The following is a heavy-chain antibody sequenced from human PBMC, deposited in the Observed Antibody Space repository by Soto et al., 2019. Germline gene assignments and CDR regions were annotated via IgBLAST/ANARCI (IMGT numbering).Heavy chain of an antibody. J-gene: IGHJ5*02. CDR1: GGSISSGGYY. D-gene: IGHD6-19*01. V-gene: IGHV4-31*03. Sequence: PSETLSLTCTVSGGSISSGGYYWSWLRQHPGKGLEYIGYVYYSGSTYYNPSLKSRVTMSVDTSKNQFSLKLSSVTAADTAVYYCARDLNPRGFQAGFDPWGQGTLVTVSS. CDR3: ARDLNPRGFQAGFDP. CDR2: VYYSGST.